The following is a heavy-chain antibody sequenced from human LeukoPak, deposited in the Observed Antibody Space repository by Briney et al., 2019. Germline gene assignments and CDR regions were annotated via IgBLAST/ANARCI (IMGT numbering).Heavy chain of an antibody. D-gene: IGHD6-13*01. CDR2: ISYDGNNK. CDR1: GFTFSNYG. J-gene: IGHJ3*02. V-gene: IGHV3-30*18. CDR3: AQGSSSGILGAFDI. Sequence: GGSLRLSCAASGFTFSNYGMHWVRQAPGKGLDWVAVISYDGNNKYYADSVKGRFTISRDNSRDTLYLQMNSLRAEDTAIYYCAQGSSSGILGAFDIWGQGTTVTFSS.